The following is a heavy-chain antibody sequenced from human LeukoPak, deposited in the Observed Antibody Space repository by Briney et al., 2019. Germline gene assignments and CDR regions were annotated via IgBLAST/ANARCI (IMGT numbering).Heavy chain of an antibody. J-gene: IGHJ3*02. CDR3: ARGVRPADIVVVPAAHLAFDI. Sequence: SETLSLTCTVSGGSISSYYWSRIRQPAGKGLEWIGRIYTSGSTNYNPSLKSRVTMSVDTSKNQFSLKLSSVTAADTAVYYCARGVRPADIVVVPAAHLAFDIWGQGTMVTVSS. V-gene: IGHV4-4*07. CDR2: IYTSGST. D-gene: IGHD2-2*01. CDR1: GGSISSYY.